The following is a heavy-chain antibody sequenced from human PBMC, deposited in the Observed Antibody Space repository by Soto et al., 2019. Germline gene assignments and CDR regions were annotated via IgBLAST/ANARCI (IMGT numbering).Heavy chain of an antibody. CDR3: AKVGVLRTNFRWFDL. D-gene: IGHD2-8*01. Sequence: SLRLSCASSVFAFSTYNMEWLRQPPGKGLEWVSSITISGNYIYYADSVKGRFTISRGNGRNSVYLQMNSLRAEDTAVYYCAKVGVLRTNFRWFDLWGQGTLVTVSS. V-gene: IGHV3-21*01. J-gene: IGHJ5*02. CDR1: VFAFSTYN. CDR2: ITISGNYI.